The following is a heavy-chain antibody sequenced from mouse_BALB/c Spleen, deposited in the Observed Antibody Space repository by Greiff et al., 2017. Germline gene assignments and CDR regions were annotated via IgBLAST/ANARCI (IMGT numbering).Heavy chain of an antibody. D-gene: IGHD2-3*01. CDR2: ISSGGSYT. J-gene: IGHJ4*01. CDR3: ARDYDGYYGAMDY. Sequence: EVQRVESGGGLVKPGGSLKLSCAASGFTFSSYAVSWVRQTPEKRLEWVATISSGGSYTYYPDSVKGRFTISRDNAKNTLYLQMSSLRSEDTAMYYCARDYDGYYGAMDYWGQGTSVTVSS. V-gene: IGHV5-9-3*01. CDR1: GFTFSSYA.